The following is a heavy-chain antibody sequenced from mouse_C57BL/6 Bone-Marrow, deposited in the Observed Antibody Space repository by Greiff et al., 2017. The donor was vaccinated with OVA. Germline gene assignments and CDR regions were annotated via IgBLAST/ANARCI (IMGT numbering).Heavy chain of an antibody. V-gene: IGHV1-69*01. CDR2: IDPSDSYT. J-gene: IGHJ4*01. Sequence: PGQGLEWIGEIDPSDSYTNYNQKFKGKSTLTVDKSSSTAYMQLSSLTSEDSAVYYCGLYSMDYWGQGTSVTVSS. CDR3: GLYSMDY.